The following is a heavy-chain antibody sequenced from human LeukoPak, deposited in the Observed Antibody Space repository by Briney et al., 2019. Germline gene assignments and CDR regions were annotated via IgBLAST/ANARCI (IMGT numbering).Heavy chain of an antibody. D-gene: IGHD3-3*01. CDR1: GGSFSGYY. J-gene: IGHJ4*02. V-gene: IGHV4-34*01. Sequence: SETLSLTCAVYGGSFSGYYWSWLRQPPGKGLEWIGEINHSGSTNYNPSLKSRVTISVDTSKNQFSLKLSSVTAADTAVYYCARGVSYYDFWSGYYSHWGQGTLVTVSS. CDR2: INHSGST. CDR3: ARGVSYYDFWSGYYSH.